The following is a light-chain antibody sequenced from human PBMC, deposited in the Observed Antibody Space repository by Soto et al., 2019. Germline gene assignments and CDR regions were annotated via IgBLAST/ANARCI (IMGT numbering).Light chain of an antibody. CDR3: AAWDDSLNGYV. V-gene: IGLV1-44*01. CDR1: SSNIGSNT. CDR2: SNN. J-gene: IGLJ1*01. Sequence: QSALTQPPSASGTPGQMVTISCSGSSSNIGSNTVNWYQQLPGTAPKLLIYSNNQRPSGVPDRFSGSKSGTSASLAISGLQSEDEADYYCAAWDDSLNGYVFGHGTKVTVL.